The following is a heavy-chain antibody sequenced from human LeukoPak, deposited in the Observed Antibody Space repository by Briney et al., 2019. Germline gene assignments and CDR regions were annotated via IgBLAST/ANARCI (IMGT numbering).Heavy chain of an antibody. CDR3: ARIGTYYDILTAYYSRRGGYYMDV. CDR2: INHSGST. J-gene: IGHJ6*03. D-gene: IGHD3-9*01. V-gene: IGHV4-34*01. Sequence: SETLSLTCAVYGGSFSGYYWSWIRQPPGKGLEWIGEINHSGSTNYNPSLKSRVTISVDTSKNQFSLKLSSVTAADTAVYYCARIGTYYDILTAYYSRRGGYYMDVWGKGTTVTVSS. CDR1: GGSFSGYY.